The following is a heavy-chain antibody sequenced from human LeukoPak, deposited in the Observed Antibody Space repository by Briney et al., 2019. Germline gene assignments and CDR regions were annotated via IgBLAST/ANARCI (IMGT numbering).Heavy chain of an antibody. D-gene: IGHD3-3*01. CDR2: IRNEADGGTT. J-gene: IGHJ6*03. Sequence: GGSLRLSCSTSGFTFADYAMIWVRQAPGKGLERVGSIRNEADGGTTEYAASVEGRFTVSRDDSKSIAYLQMNSLKTEDTAVYFCARLQFFDYLSWEHTYYTYMDAWGKGTTVTVS. CDR1: GFTFADYA. V-gene: IGHV3-49*04. CDR3: ARLQFFDYLSWEHTYYTYMDA.